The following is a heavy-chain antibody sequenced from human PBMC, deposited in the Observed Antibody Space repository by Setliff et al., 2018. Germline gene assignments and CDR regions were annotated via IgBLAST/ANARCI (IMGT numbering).Heavy chain of an antibody. Sequence: ASVKVSCKASGGTFSSYAISWVRQAPGQGLEWMGGIIPIFGTANYAQKFQGRVTITTDESTSTAHMELSSLRSEDTAVYYCARALITMIVVGAFDIWGQGTMVTVSS. D-gene: IGHD3-22*01. J-gene: IGHJ3*02. CDR1: GGTFSSYA. CDR2: IIPIFGTA. V-gene: IGHV1-69*05. CDR3: ARALITMIVVGAFDI.